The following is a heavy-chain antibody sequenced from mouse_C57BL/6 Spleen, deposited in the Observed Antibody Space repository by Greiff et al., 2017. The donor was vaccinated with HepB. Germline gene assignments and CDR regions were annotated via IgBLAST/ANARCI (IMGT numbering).Heavy chain of an antibody. CDR3: TTDYYGSSYNFDV. V-gene: IGHV14-4*01. CDR1: GFNIKDDY. J-gene: IGHJ1*03. Sequence: VQPQQSGAELVRPGASVKLSCTASGFNIKDDYMHWVKQRPEQGLEWIGWIDPENGDTEYASKFQGKATITADTSSNTAYLQLSSLTSEDTAVYYCTTDYYGSSYNFDVWGTGTTVTVSS. D-gene: IGHD1-1*01. CDR2: IDPENGDT.